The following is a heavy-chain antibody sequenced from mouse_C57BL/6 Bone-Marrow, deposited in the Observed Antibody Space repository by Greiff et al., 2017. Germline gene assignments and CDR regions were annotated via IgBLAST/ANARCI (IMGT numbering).Heavy chain of an antibody. Sequence: VQLKESGAELVKPGASVKLSCTASGFNIKDYYMHWVKQRTEQGLEWIGRIDPEDGETKYAPKFQGKATITADTSSNTAYLQLSSLTSEDTAVYYCARGPHYYGSSYWLAYWGQGTLVTVSA. J-gene: IGHJ3*01. D-gene: IGHD1-1*01. CDR3: ARGPHYYGSSYWLAY. CDR2: IDPEDGET. CDR1: GFNIKDYY. V-gene: IGHV14-2*01.